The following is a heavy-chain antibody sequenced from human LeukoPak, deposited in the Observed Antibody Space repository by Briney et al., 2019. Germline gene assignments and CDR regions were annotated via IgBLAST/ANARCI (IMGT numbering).Heavy chain of an antibody. CDR1: GFTFSSYA. V-gene: IGHV3-23*01. D-gene: IGHD3-16*01. Sequence: GGSLRLSCAASGFTFSSYAMSWVRQAPGKGLEWVLAISGSGGRTYYADSVKGRFTISRDNSNNTLYLQMNSLRAEDTAVYYCAKGGEVGLMRRYFDYWGQGTLVTVSS. CDR2: ISGSGGRT. J-gene: IGHJ4*02. CDR3: AKGGEVGLMRRYFDY.